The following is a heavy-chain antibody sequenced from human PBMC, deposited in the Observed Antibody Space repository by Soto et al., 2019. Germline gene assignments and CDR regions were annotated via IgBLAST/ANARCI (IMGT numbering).Heavy chain of an antibody. J-gene: IGHJ6*02. V-gene: IGHV1-69*05. CDR2: IIPMFGTS. CDR1: GGTFSGYA. D-gene: IGHD3-3*01. Sequence: SVKVSCKASGGTFSGYAISWVRQAPGQGLEWMGEIIPMFGTSNYAQKFQGRVTMTRDTSVTTAYMELYRLTSDDTAVYYCARDPRPPSGWLGFWEYGMDVWGQGTTVTVSS. CDR3: ARDPRPPSGWLGFWEYGMDV.